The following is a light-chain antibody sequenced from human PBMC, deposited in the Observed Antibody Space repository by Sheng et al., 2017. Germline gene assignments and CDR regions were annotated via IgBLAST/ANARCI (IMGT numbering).Light chain of an antibody. J-gene: IGLJ1*01. CDR3: QVWDSSSDHYV. CDR2: DDT. CDR1: NIGSNS. V-gene: IGLV3-21*02. Sequence: SYELTQPPSVSVAPGQTARITCGGSNIGSNSVHWYQQKPGQAPVLVLYDDTDRPSGIPERFSGSNFGNTATLTISRVEAGDEADYYCQVWDSSSDHYVFGTGTKVTVL.